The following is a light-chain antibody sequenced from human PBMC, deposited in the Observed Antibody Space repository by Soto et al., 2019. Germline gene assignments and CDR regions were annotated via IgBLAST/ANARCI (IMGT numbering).Light chain of an antibody. J-gene: IGKJ1*01. CDR1: QSVSSN. CDR3: QQYDNWPRT. V-gene: IGKV3-15*01. Sequence: EILMTQSPATLSVSPGERATLSCRASQSVSSNLAWYRQKPGQAPRLLIYGASTRATGIPARFSGSGSGTEFTLTINRLQSEDFAVYYCQQYDNWPRTFGQGTKVEIK. CDR2: GAS.